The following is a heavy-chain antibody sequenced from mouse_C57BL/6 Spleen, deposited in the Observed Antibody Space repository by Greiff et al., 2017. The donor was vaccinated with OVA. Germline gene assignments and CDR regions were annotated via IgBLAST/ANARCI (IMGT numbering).Heavy chain of an antibody. J-gene: IGHJ2*01. CDR1: GFTFSDYG. CDR2: ISSGSSTI. D-gene: IGHD2-5*01. V-gene: IGHV5-17*01. Sequence: DVQLVESGGGLVKPGGSLKLSCAASGFTFSDYGMHWVRQAPEKGLEWVAYISSGSSTIYYADKVKGRFTISIDNAKNTMFLQMTSLRSYDTAIYYCARKAYYSNYGGYFDYWGQGTTLTVSS. CDR3: ARKAYYSNYGGYFDY.